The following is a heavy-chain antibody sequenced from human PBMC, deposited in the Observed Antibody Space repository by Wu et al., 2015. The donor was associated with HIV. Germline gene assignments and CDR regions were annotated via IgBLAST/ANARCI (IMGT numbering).Heavy chain of an antibody. J-gene: IGHJ4*02. Sequence: QVHLVQFGGEVKKPGSSVKVTCKASGDGFTSYAVSWVRQAPGQGLEWMGGINPLFGTTKFAQKFQGRLTITTDELRTTAYMELSSLKSEDTAVYYCAREPRAPPPNHDEGNYFDYWGQGTLVTVSS. CDR3: AREPRAPPPNHDEGNYFDY. V-gene: IGHV1-69*05. CDR2: INPLFGTT. CDR1: GDGFTSYA. D-gene: IGHD3-3*01.